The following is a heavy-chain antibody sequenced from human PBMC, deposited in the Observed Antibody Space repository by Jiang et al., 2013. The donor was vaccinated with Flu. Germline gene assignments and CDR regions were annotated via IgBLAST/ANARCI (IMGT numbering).Heavy chain of an antibody. D-gene: IGHD4-17*01. CDR1: GYFFTSFN. V-gene: IGHV1-8*01. Sequence: GAEVKKPGASVKVSCKASGYFFTSFNINWVRQAPGQGLEWMGWMNPDSGKTVYAESFQGRVSMTRDTSANTAYLEVTSLRSEDTAVYYCARDNGAYARWVAHWGQGTLVAVSS. CDR3: ARDNGAYARWVAH. J-gene: IGHJ4*02. CDR2: MNPDSGKT.